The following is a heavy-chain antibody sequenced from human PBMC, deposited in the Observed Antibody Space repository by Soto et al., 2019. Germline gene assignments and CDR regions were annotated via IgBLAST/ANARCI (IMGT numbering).Heavy chain of an antibody. CDR3: AFAGPLDAFDI. V-gene: IGHV1-69*02. Sequence: GASVKVSCKASGGTFSSYTISWVRQAPGQGLEWMGRIIPILGIANYAQKFQGRVTITADKSTSTAYMELSSLRSEDTAVYYCAFAGPLDAFDIWGQGTMVTVSS. CDR2: IIPILGIA. CDR1: GGTFSSYT. D-gene: IGHD1-1*01. J-gene: IGHJ3*02.